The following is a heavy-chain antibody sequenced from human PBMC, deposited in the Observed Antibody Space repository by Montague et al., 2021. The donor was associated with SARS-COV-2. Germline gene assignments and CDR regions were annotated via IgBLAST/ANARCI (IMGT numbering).Heavy chain of an antibody. V-gene: IGHV4-39*01. D-gene: IGHD1-1*01. J-gene: IGHJ4*02. Sequence: SETLSLTCTVSGDSISSSSYNWGWIRQPPGKGLEWIGSVHYSGXPXYXXXXKXRVTIYVDTSKNQPSLKLSSVTAADTAVYYCTRHVHMTWPEPSPGFDYWGQGTLVTVSS. CDR1: GDSISSSSYN. CDR2: VHYSGXP. CDR3: TRHVHMTWPEPSPGFDY.